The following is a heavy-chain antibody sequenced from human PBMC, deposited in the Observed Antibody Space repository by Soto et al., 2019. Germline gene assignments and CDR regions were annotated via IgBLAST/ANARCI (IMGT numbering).Heavy chain of an antibody. Sequence: ASVKVSFKASGYTFTGYYMHWVRQAPGQGLEWMGWINPNSGGTNYAQKFQGRVTMTRDTSISTAYMELSRLRSDDTAVYYCAGVPAAIPYYYGMDVWGQGTTVTVSS. CDR1: GYTFTGYY. CDR2: INPNSGGT. V-gene: IGHV1-2*02. CDR3: AGVPAAIPYYYGMDV. D-gene: IGHD2-2*02. J-gene: IGHJ6*02.